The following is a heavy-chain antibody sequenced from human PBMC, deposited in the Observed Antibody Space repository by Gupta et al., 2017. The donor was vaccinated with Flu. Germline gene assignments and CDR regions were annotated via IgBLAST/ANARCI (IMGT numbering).Heavy chain of an antibody. CDR1: GGSFSGYY. CDR2: INHSGST. J-gene: IGHJ4*02. CDR3: ARVGGLWFGELLSAGFDY. D-gene: IGHD3-10*01. Sequence: QVQLQQWGAGRLKPSETLSLTGAVYGGSFSGYYWSWIRQPPGKGLEWIGEINHSGSTNYNPSLKSRVTISVDTSKNQFSLKLSSVTAADTAVYYCARVGGLWFGELLSAGFDYWGQGTLVTVSS. V-gene: IGHV4-34*01.